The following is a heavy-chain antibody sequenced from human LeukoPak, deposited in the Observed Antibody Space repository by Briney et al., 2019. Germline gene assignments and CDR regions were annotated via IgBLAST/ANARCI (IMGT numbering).Heavy chain of an antibody. Sequence: GGSLRLSCAASGFTFSSYGMHWVRQAPGKGLEWVAFIRYDGSNKYYADSVKGRFTISRDNSRNTLYLQMNSLRAEDTAVYYCARRSEGAVAKDAFDIWGQGTMVTVSS. V-gene: IGHV3-30*02. J-gene: IGHJ3*02. CDR3: ARRSEGAVAKDAFDI. D-gene: IGHD2-15*01. CDR1: GFTFSSYG. CDR2: IRYDGSNK.